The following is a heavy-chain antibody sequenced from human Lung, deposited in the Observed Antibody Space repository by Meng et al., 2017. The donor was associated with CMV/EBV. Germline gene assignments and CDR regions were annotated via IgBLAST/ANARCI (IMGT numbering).Heavy chain of an antibody. Sequence: SETLSLTCTVSGGSISNGGYYWSWIRQHPGKGLEWIGYIYYSGSTYYNPSLKSRVTISVDTSKNQFSLKLSSVTAADTAVYYCARDRCSSTSCYFGSYYYGMDVXGQGXTVTVSS. CDR1: GGSISNGGYY. J-gene: IGHJ6*02. CDR3: ARDRCSSTSCYFGSYYYGMDV. V-gene: IGHV4-31*03. CDR2: IYYSGST. D-gene: IGHD2-2*01.